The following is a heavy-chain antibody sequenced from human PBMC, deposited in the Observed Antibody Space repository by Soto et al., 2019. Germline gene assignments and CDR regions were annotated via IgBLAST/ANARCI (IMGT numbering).Heavy chain of an antibody. CDR2: IKQDGSGT. Sequence: EVQLVESGGGLVQPGGSLRLSCAASGFTFSSYLMSWVRQAPGKGLEWVANIKQDGSGTYYVDSVKGRFTISRDNAKKSVYLQMNSLRTEDTAVYYCARGGFGGVIVSFDYWGQGTLVPVSS. CDR1: GFTFSSYL. CDR3: ARGGFGGVIVSFDY. V-gene: IGHV3-7*03. J-gene: IGHJ4*02. D-gene: IGHD3-16*02.